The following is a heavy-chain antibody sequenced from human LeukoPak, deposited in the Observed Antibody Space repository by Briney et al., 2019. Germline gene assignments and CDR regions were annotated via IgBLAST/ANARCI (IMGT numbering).Heavy chain of an antibody. V-gene: IGHV4-38-2*02. Sequence: PSETLPLTCTVSGYSISSGYYWGWIRQPPGKGLEWIGSIYHSGSTYYNPSLKSRVTISVDRSKNQFSLKLSSVTAADTAVYYCARGNVARGVPHPEFDYWGQGTLVTVSS. CDR1: GYSISSGYY. D-gene: IGHD3-10*01. CDR3: ARGNVARGVPHPEFDY. CDR2: IYHSGST. J-gene: IGHJ4*02.